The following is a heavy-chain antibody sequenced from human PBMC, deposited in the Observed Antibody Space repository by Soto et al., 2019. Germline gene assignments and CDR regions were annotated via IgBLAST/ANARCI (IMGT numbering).Heavy chain of an antibody. CDR1: GFTFSSYA. J-gene: IGHJ4*02. CDR3: AKDRICSGGSCFFDY. V-gene: IGHV3-23*01. Sequence: GGSLRLSCAASGFTFSSYAMSWVRQAPGKGLEWVSAISGSGGSTYYADSVKGRFTISRDNSKNTLYLQMNSLRAEDTAVYYCAKDRICSGGSCFFDYWDQGTLVTVSS. CDR2: ISGSGGST. D-gene: IGHD2-15*01.